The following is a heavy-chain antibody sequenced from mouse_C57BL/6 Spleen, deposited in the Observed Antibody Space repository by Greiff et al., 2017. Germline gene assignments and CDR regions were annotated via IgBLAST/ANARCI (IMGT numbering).Heavy chain of an antibody. V-gene: IGHV1-15*01. Sequence: VKLMESGAELVRPGASVTLSCKASGYTFTDYEMHWVKQTPVHGLEWIGAIDPETGGTASHQTFQGKAILTADKSSSTAYMELRSLTSEDSAVYYCTKRSDGYYGNYFDYWGQGTTLTVSS. D-gene: IGHD2-3*01. J-gene: IGHJ2*01. CDR3: TKRSDGYYGNYFDY. CDR2: IDPETGGT. CDR1: GYTFTDYE.